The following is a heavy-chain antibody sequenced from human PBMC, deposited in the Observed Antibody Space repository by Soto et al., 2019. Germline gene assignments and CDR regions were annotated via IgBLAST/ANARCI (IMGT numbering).Heavy chain of an antibody. V-gene: IGHV3-23*01. CDR3: AATDCSSTSCYSVVYYYGMDV. D-gene: IGHD2-2*01. Sequence: GGSLRLSCAASGFTFSSYAMSWVRQAPGKGLEWVSAISGSGGSTYYADSVKGRFNISRDNSKNTLYLQLNSLRAEDTAVYYCAATDCSSTSCYSVVYYYGMDVWGQGTTVTVSS. CDR2: ISGSGGST. CDR1: GFTFSSYA. J-gene: IGHJ6*02.